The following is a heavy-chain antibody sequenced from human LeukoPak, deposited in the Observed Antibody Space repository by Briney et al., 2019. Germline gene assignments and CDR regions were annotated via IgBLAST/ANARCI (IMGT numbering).Heavy chain of an antibody. CDR2: IYYSGST. D-gene: IGHD5-18*01. CDR3: ARGEQLWSS. V-gene: IGHV4-59*01. CDR1: GGSISSYY. J-gene: IGHJ4*02. Sequence: TSETLSLTCTVSGGSISSYYWSWIRQPPGKGLEWIGYIYYSGSTNYNPSLKSRVTISVDTSKNQFSLKLSSVTAADTAVYYCARGEQLWSSWGQGTLVTVSS.